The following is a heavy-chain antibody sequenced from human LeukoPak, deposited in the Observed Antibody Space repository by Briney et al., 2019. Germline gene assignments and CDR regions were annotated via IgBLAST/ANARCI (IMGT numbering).Heavy chain of an antibody. CDR3: ARRGQKTYSMDV. V-gene: IGHV3-48*03. J-gene: IGHJ6*02. CDR1: GFTFSTYE. D-gene: IGHD1-14*01. Sequence: PGGSLRLSCAASGFTFSTYEMSWVRQAPGKGLEWVSYISPCGSTIHYADSVKGRFSISRDNAKNSLYLQMNSLRDEDTAVYYCARRGQKTYSMDVWGQGTTVTVSS. CDR2: ISPCGSTI.